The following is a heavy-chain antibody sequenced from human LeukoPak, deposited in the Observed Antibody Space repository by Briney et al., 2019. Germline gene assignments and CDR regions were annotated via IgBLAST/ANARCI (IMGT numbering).Heavy chain of an antibody. CDR1: GFTFSSYA. D-gene: IGHD6-6*01. CDR3: AKSLGSSSWYFYYGMDV. Sequence: PGGSLRLSCAASGFTFSSYAMSWVRQAPGKGLEWVSAISGSGGSTYYADSVKGRFTISRDNSKNRLYLLMNSLRAEDTALYYCAKSLGSSSWYFYYGMDVWGQGTTVTVSS. CDR2: ISGSGGST. J-gene: IGHJ6*02. V-gene: IGHV3-23*01.